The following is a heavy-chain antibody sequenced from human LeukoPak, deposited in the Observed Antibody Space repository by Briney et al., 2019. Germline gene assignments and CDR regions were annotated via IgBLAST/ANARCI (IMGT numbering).Heavy chain of an antibody. D-gene: IGHD3-3*01. CDR2: TSSDLNVK. V-gene: IGHV3-30-3*01. CDR3: ARGGRHYYDFWSGYCLDY. Sequence: PGGSLGLSCAASGFTFRNYVIHWVRQAPGKGLEWVAVTSSDLNVKLYADSVKGRFTISRDNSRSTLYLQMNSLRAEDTAVYYCARGGRHYYDFWSGYCLDYWGQGTLVTVSS. J-gene: IGHJ4*02. CDR1: GFTFRNYV.